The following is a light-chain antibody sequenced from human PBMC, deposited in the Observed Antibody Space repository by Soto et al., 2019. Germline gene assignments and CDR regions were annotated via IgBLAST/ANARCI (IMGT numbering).Light chain of an antibody. CDR2: AAS. Sequence: PGEIATLSCRASQSVSSSHLAWYQHKPGQAPRLLIYAASRRATGIPDRFSGSGSGTDFTLTITRLEPEDFAVYYCQQYVTSSPRTFGQGTKVDIK. V-gene: IGKV3-20*01. CDR1: QSVSSSH. CDR3: QQYVTSSPRT. J-gene: IGKJ1*01.